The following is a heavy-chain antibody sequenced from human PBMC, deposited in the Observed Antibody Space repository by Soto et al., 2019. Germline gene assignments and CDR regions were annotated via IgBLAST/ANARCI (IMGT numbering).Heavy chain of an antibody. V-gene: IGHV3-23*01. CDR2: ISGSGGST. J-gene: IGHJ4*02. CDR1: GFTFSSYA. D-gene: IGHD5-18*01. CDR3: AKEGGGYSYGYDYFDY. Sequence: GGSLRLSCAASGFTFSSYAMSWVRQAPGKGLEWVSAISGSGGSTYYADSVKGRFTISRDNSKNTLYLQMNSLRAEDTAVYYCAKEGGGYSYGYDYFDYWGQGTLVTVSS.